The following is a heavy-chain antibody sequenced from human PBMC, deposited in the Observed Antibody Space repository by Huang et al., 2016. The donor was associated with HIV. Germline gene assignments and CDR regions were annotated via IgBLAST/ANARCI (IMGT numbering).Heavy chain of an antibody. D-gene: IGHD3-22*01. V-gene: IGHV4-34*02. J-gene: IGHJ4*02. CDR3: ARRYNSRRDY. CDR1: GGSFSGYY. Sequence: QVQLEQWGAGLLTASETLSLTCAVYGGSFSGYYWNWLRQAPGKGLEWVGEINHSGNTNYNPSLRSRVNMSVDTSKSQFSLYLTSLSAADTGTYFCARRYNSRRDYWGRGTLVTVHS. CDR2: INHSGNT.